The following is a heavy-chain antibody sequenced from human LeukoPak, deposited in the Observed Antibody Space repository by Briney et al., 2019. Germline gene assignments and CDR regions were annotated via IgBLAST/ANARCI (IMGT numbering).Heavy chain of an antibody. V-gene: IGHV1-18*01. CDR2: ISAYNGNT. Sequence: EASVKVSCKASGYTFTSYGISWVRQAPGQGLEWMGWISAYNGNTNYAQKLQGRVTMTTDTSTSTAYMELRSLRSDDTAVYYCARDKVDYYGSGSYWFYWGQGTLVTVSS. J-gene: IGHJ4*02. D-gene: IGHD3-10*01. CDR1: GYTFTSYG. CDR3: ARDKVDYYGSGSYWFY.